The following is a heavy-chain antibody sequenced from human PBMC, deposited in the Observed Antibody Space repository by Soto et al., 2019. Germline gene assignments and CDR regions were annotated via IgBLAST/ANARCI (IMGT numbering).Heavy chain of an antibody. CDR3: TKGGVMFLGCLGAP. Sequence: DVQLLASGGGLVQPGKSLRLSCAASGFSFISYAMSWVRQVPGKRLEWVSSISDSGGRTFYAESVEGRFTISRDDSTSTLFYKMNSFMAEERAIYYWTKGGVMFLGCLGAPWGQGTTVAVSS. J-gene: IGHJ6*02. CDR1: GFSFISYA. V-gene: IGHV3-23*01. D-gene: IGHD3-3*01. CDR2: ISDSGGRT.